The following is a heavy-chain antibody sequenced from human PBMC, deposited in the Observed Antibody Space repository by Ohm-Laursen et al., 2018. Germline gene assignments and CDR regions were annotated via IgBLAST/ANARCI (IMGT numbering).Heavy chain of an antibody. CDR1: GGSIISGNYY. V-gene: IGHV4-39*02. CDR3: VKLERQYSNYRYYFYGMDV. D-gene: IGHD4-11*01. Sequence: SETLSLTCTVSGGSIISGNYYWGWIRQPPGKGLEWIGTIYYSGSTDYNPSLDSRVTISVDTSNNHFSLKVSSVTAADTAVYYCVKLERQYSNYRYYFYGMDVWGQGTTVIVSS. CDR2: IYYSGST. J-gene: IGHJ6*02.